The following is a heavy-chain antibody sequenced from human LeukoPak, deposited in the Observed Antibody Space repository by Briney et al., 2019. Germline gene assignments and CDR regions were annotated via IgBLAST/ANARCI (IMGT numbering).Heavy chain of an antibody. CDR1: GYTFTGYY. CDR3: ARDFYYDSSGYKDY. J-gene: IGHJ4*02. D-gene: IGHD3-22*01. Sequence: ASVKVSCKASGYTFTGYYMHWVRQAPGQGLEWMGWINPNSGGTNDAQKFQGRVTMTRDTSISTAYMELSRLRSDDTAVYYCARDFYYDSSGYKDYWGQGTLVTVSS. CDR2: INPNSGGT. V-gene: IGHV1-2*02.